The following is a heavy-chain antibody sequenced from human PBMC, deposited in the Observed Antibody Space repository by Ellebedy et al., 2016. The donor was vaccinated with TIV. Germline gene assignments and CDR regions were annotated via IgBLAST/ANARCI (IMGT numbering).Heavy chain of an antibody. J-gene: IGHJ4*02. Sequence: GESLKISXAASGFSFSRYWMSWVRQAPGKGLQWVANIKDDGSVKYYEDSVEGRFTISRDNAKKSLYLQMNSLRAEDTAVYYCATVPDFLGTHFDHWGQGTLVTVSS. CDR3: ATVPDFLGTHFDH. D-gene: IGHD1-7*01. CDR1: GFSFSRYW. V-gene: IGHV3-7*01. CDR2: IKDDGSVK.